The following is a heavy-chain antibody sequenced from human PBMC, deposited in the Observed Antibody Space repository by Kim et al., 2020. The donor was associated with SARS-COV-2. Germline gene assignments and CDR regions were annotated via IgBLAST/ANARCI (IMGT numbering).Heavy chain of an antibody. CDR1: GFTFSSYA. CDR2: ISYDGSNK. J-gene: IGHJ6*03. CDR3: VRASPVNCGGDCYSNYYYYYYMDV. V-gene: IGHV3-30-3*01. D-gene: IGHD2-21*01. Sequence: GGSLRLSCAASGFTFSSYAMHWVRQAPGKGLEWVAVISYDGSNKYYADSVKGRFTISRDNSKNTLYLQMNSLRAEDTAVYYCVRASPVNCGGDCYSNYYYYYYMDVWGKGTTVTVSS.